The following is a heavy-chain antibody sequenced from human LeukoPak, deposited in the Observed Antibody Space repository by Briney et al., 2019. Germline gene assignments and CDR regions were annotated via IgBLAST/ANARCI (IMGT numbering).Heavy chain of an antibody. J-gene: IGHJ4*02. CDR3: ARGSGYCSGGSCCVMGYFDY. Sequence: SETLSLTCTVSGGSISSYYWSWIRQPPGKGLEWIGYIYYSGSTNYNPSLKSRVTISVDTSKNQFSLKLSSVTAADTAVYYCARGSGYCSGGSCCVMGYFDYWGQGTLVTVSS. CDR1: GGSISSYY. V-gene: IGHV4-59*01. D-gene: IGHD2-15*01. CDR2: IYYSGST.